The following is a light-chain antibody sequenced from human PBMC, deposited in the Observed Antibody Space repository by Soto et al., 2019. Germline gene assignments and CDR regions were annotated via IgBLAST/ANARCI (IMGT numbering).Light chain of an antibody. V-gene: IGKV1-8*01. Sequence: AIRMTQSPSSLSASTGDRVTITCRASQGISSYLAWYQQKPGKAPKLLIYAASTLHSGVPSRFSGSGSWTDFTLTISCLQSEDFATYYCQQYYSYPSFGQGTKVEIK. CDR1: QGISSY. CDR3: QQYYSYPS. J-gene: IGKJ1*01. CDR2: AAS.